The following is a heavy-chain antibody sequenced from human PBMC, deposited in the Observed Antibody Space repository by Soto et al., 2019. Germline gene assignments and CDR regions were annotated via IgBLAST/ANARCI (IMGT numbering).Heavy chain of an antibody. CDR3: AKRVDYYGSGSPPSGYYFGMDV. Sequence: HHGGCLRLSCAASGFTVSTYGMHWVRQAPDKGLEWVTFISYDGSNKFYADSVKGRFTISRDNSKNTLFLQMNSLRAEDTAVYYCAKRVDYYGSGSPPSGYYFGMDVWGQGTTVTVSS. D-gene: IGHD3-10*01. CDR2: ISYDGSNK. J-gene: IGHJ6*02. CDR1: GFTVSTYG. V-gene: IGHV3-30*02.